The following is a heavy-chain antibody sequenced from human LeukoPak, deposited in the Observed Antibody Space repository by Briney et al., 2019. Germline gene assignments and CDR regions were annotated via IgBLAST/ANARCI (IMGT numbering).Heavy chain of an antibody. Sequence: GGSLRLSCAASGFTFSSYAMSWVRQAPGKGLEWVANIKQDGSEKYYVDSVKGRFTISRDNAKNSLYLQMNSLRAEDTAVYYCARDRSSIGYYYDSSGYIDYWGQGTLVTVSS. V-gene: IGHV3-7*01. CDR2: IKQDGSEK. J-gene: IGHJ4*02. CDR3: ARDRSSIGYYYDSSGYIDY. D-gene: IGHD3-22*01. CDR1: GFTFSSYA.